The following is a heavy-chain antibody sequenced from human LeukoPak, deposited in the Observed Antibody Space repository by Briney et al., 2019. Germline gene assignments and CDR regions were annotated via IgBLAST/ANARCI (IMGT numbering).Heavy chain of an antibody. V-gene: IGHV3-33*01. CDR2: IYYDGSNK. J-gene: IGHJ4*02. CDR1: GFTFSDYG. D-gene: IGHD2-15*01. Sequence: PGGSLRLSCAASGFTFSDYGMHWVRQAPGKGLEWVSLIYYDGSNKYYADSVKGRFTISRDNSRNTLYLQMNSLRVEDTAVYYCARDRATRYFDYWGLGTLVTVSS. CDR3: ARDRATRYFDY.